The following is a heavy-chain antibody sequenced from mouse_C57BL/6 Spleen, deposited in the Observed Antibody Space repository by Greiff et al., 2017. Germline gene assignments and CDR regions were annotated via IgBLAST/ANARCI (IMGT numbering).Heavy chain of an antibody. V-gene: IGHV1-80*01. CDR2: IYPGDGDT. J-gene: IGHJ3*01. CDR3: ARSDYDWFAY. D-gene: IGHD2-4*01. Sequence: VQLQESGAELVKPGASVKISCKASGYAFSSSWMNWVQQRPGKGLEWIGQIYPGDGDTNYNGKFKGNATLTADKSSSTAYMQLSRLTSEDSAVYFCARSDYDWFAYWGQGTLVTVSA. CDR1: GYAFSSSW.